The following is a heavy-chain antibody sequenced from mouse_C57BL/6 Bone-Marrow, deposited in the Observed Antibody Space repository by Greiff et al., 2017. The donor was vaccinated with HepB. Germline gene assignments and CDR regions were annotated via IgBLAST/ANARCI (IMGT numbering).Heavy chain of an antibody. J-gene: IGHJ3*01. CDR2: IYPRSGNT. D-gene: IGHD1-1*01. CDR1: GYTFTSYG. Sequence: QVQLKESGAELARPGASVKLSCKASGYTFTSYGISWVKQRTGQGLEWIGEIYPRSGNTYYNEKFKGKATLTADKSSSTAYMELRSLTSEDSAVYFCARRDYYGSSTWFAYWGQGTLVTVSA. CDR3: ARRDYYGSSTWFAY. V-gene: IGHV1-81*01.